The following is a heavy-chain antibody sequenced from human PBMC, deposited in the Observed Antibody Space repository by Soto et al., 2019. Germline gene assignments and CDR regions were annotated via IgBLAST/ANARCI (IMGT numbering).Heavy chain of an antibody. V-gene: IGHV4-30-2*01. Sequence: KTSETLSLTCAVSGGSISSGGFSWSWIRQPPGKGLECIGYIYHTGSTYYNPSLKSRVTISVDRSKNQFSLRLSSVTAADTAIYYCARATFVRKGYYDASDYYCFDYWGQGTLVTVSS. CDR2: IYHTGST. J-gene: IGHJ4*02. CDR3: ARATFVRKGYYDASDYYCFDY. D-gene: IGHD3-22*01. CDR1: GGSISSGGFS.